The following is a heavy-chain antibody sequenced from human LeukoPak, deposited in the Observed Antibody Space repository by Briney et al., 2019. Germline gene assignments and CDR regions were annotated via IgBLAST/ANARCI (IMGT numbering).Heavy chain of an antibody. J-gene: IGHJ4*02. D-gene: IGHD6-19*01. CDR1: GFTFSSYW. CDR2: IKQDGSEK. CDR3: ASASSSGWYEDY. V-gene: IGHV3-7*01. Sequence: GGSLRLSCAASGFTFSSYWMSWVRQAPGKWLEWVANIKQDGSEKYYVDSVKGRFTISRDNAKNSLYLQMNSLRAEDTAVYYCASASSSGWYEDYWGQGTLVTVSS.